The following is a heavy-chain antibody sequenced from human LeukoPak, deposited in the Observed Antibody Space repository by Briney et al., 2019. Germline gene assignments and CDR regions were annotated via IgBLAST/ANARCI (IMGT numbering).Heavy chain of an antibody. CDR2: IYYSGNT. Sequence: SETLSLTCTVSGGSISSYYWSWLRQPPGKGLEWIGYIYYSGNTNYNPSLESRVTISVDTSKNQFSLKLRTVTAADTAVYYCARHSADCTGTSCYLFDPWGQGTLVTVSS. D-gene: IGHD2-2*01. CDR1: GGSISSYY. CDR3: ARHSADCTGTSCYLFDP. J-gene: IGHJ5*02. V-gene: IGHV4-59*08.